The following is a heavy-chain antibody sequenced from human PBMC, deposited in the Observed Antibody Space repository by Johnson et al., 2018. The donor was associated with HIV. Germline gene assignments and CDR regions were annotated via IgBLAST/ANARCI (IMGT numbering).Heavy chain of an antibody. D-gene: IGHD6-6*01. CDR2: IRYDGSNK. J-gene: IGHJ3*02. V-gene: IGHV3-30*02. Sequence: QVQLVESGGGLVQPGGSLRLSCAASGFTFSSYGMHWVRQAPGKGLEWVAFIRYDGSNKYFGDSVEGRFDISRENSKNSHYLHMNSLRPEDTAIYYCVREGYSSSSDAFDIWGQGTMVTVSS. CDR3: VREGYSSSSDAFDI. CDR1: GFTFSSYG.